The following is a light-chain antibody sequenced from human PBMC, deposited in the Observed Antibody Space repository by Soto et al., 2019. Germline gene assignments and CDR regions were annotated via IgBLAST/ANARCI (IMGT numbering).Light chain of an antibody. J-gene: IGKJ3*01. V-gene: IGKV3-15*01. Sequence: EIVMTQTPATLSVSPGERVTLSCRASQSVTNNLAWYQQKPGQAPRLLIYGESTRATGIPDRFSGSGSGTEFTLTISSLQSEDFAVYYCQQYNNWPLTFGPGTKVDIK. CDR1: QSVTNN. CDR3: QQYNNWPLT. CDR2: GES.